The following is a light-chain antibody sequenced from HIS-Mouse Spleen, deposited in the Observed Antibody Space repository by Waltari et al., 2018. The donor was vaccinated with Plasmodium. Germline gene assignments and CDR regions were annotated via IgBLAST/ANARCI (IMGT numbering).Light chain of an antibody. CDR1: SRDVGGYKY. CDR2: DVS. Sequence: QSALTQPRSVSGSPGQSVTISCPGTSRDVGGYKYCSWYQQHPGKAPKLMIYDVSKRPSGVPDRFSGSKSGNTASLTISGLQAEDEADYYCCSYAGSYTYVFGTGTKVTVL. V-gene: IGLV2-11*01. CDR3: CSYAGSYTYV. J-gene: IGLJ1*01.